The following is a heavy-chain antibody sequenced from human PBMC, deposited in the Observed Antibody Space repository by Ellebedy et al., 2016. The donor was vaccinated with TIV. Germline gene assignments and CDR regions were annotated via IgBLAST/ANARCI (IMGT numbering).Heavy chain of an antibody. J-gene: IGHJ5*02. Sequence: GGSLRLXCAASGFTFKSYTMNWVRQDPGKGLEWVSSISPGSTYIYYADSVKGRFTISRDNAKNSVYLQMNSLRAEDTAVYYCARDASGSYYAEVVWFDPWGQGTLVTVSS. V-gene: IGHV3-21*01. CDR2: ISPGSTYI. CDR3: ARDASGSYYAEVVWFDP. CDR1: GFTFKSYT. D-gene: IGHD3-10*01.